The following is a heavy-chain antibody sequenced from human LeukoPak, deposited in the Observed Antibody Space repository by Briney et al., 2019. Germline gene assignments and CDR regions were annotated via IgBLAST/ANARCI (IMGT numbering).Heavy chain of an antibody. V-gene: IGHV4-39*01. CDR1: GGSISSSSYY. J-gene: IGHJ4*02. D-gene: IGHD2-2*01. Sequence: SETLSLTCTVSGGSISSSSYYWGWIRQPPGKGLEWIGSIYYSGSTYYNPSLKSRVTISVDTSKNQFSLELSSVTAADTAVYYCARQEGLAPDPGYCSSTSCRRYYFDYWGQGTLVTVSS. CDR3: ARQEGLAPDPGYCSSTSCRRYYFDY. CDR2: IYYSGST.